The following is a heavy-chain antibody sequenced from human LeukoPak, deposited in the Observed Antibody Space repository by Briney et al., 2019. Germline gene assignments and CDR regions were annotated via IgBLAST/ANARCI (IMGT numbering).Heavy chain of an antibody. J-gene: IGHJ6*03. Sequence: GESLKISCKGSGYSFTTYWIGWVRQMPGKGLEWMGIIYPGDSDTRYSPSFQGQVTISADKSISTAYLQWSSLKASDTAMYYCARPYTDQSGTYYYYMDVWGKGTTVTVSS. CDR1: GYSFTTYW. CDR2: IYPGDSDT. V-gene: IGHV5-51*01. CDR3: ARPYTDQSGTYYYYMDV. D-gene: IGHD3-16*01.